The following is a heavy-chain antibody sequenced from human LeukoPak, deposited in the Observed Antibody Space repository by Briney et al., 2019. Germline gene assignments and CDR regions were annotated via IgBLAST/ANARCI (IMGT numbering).Heavy chain of an antibody. V-gene: IGHV3-30*04. D-gene: IGHD3-16*02. CDR2: VSYGGSNK. J-gene: IGHJ4*02. CDR1: GFTFSNYA. CDR3: AIGDSLGELSSSFEY. Sequence: GRSLRLSCAASGFTFSNYAMHWLRQAPDKGLEWVAVVSYGGSNKYYADSVKGRFTVSRDNSKNTLYLQMNSLSAEDTAVYYGAIGDSLGELSSSFEYWGQGTLVTVSS.